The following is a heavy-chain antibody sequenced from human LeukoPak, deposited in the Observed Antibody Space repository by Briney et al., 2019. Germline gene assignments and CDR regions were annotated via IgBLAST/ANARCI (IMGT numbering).Heavy chain of an antibody. J-gene: IGHJ6*03. CDR1: GFSISIDYY. V-gene: IGHV4-38-2*02. D-gene: IGHD3-10*01. CDR2: IYHSGNT. CDR3: ARAVGSGSFQTYYYMDV. Sequence: SETLSLTCTVSGFSISIDYYWGWIRQPPGRGLEWIGTIYHSGNTYYNPSLKSRVTMSVDTSENQFSLKLSSVTAADTAVYYCARAVGSGSFQTYYYMDVWGKGTTVTISS.